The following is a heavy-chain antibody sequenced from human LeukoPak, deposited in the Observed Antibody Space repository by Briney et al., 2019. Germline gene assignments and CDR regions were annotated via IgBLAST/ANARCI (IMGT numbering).Heavy chain of an antibody. D-gene: IGHD5-24*01. CDR3: ARRDGYNFDY. CDR2: ISSSSSYI. CDR1: GFTFSSYS. Sequence: PGGSLRLSCAASGFTFSSYSMTWVRQAPGKGLEWVSSISSSSSYIYHADSVKGRFTISRDNAKNSLYLQMNSLRAEDTAVYYCARRDGYNFDYWGQGTLVTVSS. V-gene: IGHV3-21*01. J-gene: IGHJ4*02.